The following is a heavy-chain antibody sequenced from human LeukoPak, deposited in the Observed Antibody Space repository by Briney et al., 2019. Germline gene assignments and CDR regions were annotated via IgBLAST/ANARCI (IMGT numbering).Heavy chain of an antibody. Sequence: SVKVSCKASGGTFSSYAISWVRQAPGQGLEWMGGIIPIFGTANYAQKFQGRVTITTDESTSTAYMELRSLRSEDTAVYYCAGRIRIFGVVIQNWFDPWGQGTLVTVSS. CDR3: AGRIRIFGVVIQNWFDP. D-gene: IGHD3-3*01. V-gene: IGHV1-69*05. J-gene: IGHJ5*02. CDR2: IIPIFGTA. CDR1: GGTFSSYA.